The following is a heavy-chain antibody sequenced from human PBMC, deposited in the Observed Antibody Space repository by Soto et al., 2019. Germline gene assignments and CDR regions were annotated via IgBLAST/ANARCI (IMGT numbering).Heavy chain of an antibody. V-gene: IGHV3-21*01. CDR2: ISTWSSYT. Sequence: EVQLVESGGGLVKPGGSLRLSCTATGFTFSSHNMNWVRQAPGKGLEWVSYISTWSSYTFYVDSVKGRFTISRDNAKNSLFLQMNSLRAEDTAVYYCARATHDYGALDYWGQGALVTVSS. CDR3: ARATHDYGALDY. CDR1: GFTFSSHN. J-gene: IGHJ4*02. D-gene: IGHD4-17*01.